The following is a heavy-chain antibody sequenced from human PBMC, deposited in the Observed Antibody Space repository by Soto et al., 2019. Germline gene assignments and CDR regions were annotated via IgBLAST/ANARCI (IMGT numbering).Heavy chain of an antibody. CDR1: GFTFSSYG. D-gene: IGHD4-17*01. CDR2: ISYDGSNK. J-gene: IGHJ4*02. Sequence: QVQLVESGGGVVQPGRSLRLSCAASGFTFSSYGMHWVRQAPGKGLEWVAVISYDGSNKYYADSVKGRFTISRDNSKNRLDLQMDSLRAEDTAVYYCAKGPSRRVTTVTTYFDYWGQGTLVTVSS. V-gene: IGHV3-30*18. CDR3: AKGPSRRVTTVTTYFDY.